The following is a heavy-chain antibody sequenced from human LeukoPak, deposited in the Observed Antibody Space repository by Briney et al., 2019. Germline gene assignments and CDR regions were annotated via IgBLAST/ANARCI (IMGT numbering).Heavy chain of an antibody. CDR2: INGDGSWT. CDR1: GNYW. V-gene: IGHV3-74*01. J-gene: IGHJ4*02. D-gene: IGHD2-2*01. CDR3: VSFYETY. Sequence: GGSLRLSCAASGNYWMHWVRQAPGKGLVWVSHINGDGSWTTYADSVKGRFTISKDNAKSTVYLQMNNLRAEDTAVYYCVSFYETYWGRGTLVTVSS.